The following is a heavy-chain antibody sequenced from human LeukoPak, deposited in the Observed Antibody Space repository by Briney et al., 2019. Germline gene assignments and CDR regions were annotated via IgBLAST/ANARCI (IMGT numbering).Heavy chain of an antibody. CDR2: IYTSGST. CDR1: GGSISSYY. D-gene: IGHD3-22*01. J-gene: IGHJ4*02. Sequence: SETLSLTCTVSGGSISSYYWSWIRQPAGKGLEWIGRIYTSGSTYYNPSLKSRVTISVDTSKNQFSLKLSSVTAADTAVYYCARDPDYYDSSGFDYWGQGTLVTVSS. CDR3: ARDPDYYDSSGFDY. V-gene: IGHV4-4*07.